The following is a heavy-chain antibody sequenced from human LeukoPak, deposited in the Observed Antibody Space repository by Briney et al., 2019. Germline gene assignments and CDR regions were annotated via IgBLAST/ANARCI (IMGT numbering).Heavy chain of an antibody. J-gene: IGHJ4*02. V-gene: IGHV4-4*07. CDR3: ARGVGGVTVGVATYYFDY. CDR2: IYTSGST. Sequence: PSETLSLTCTVSGGSISSYYWSWIRQPPGKGLEWIGRIYTSGSTNHNPSLKSRVTMSVDTSKNQFSLKLSSVTAADTAVYYCARGVGGVTVGVATYYFDYWGQGTLVTVSS. D-gene: IGHD6-19*01. CDR1: GGSISSYY.